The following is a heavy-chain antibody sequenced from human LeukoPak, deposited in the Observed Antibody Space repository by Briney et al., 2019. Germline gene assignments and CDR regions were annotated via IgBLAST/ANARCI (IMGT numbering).Heavy chain of an antibody. D-gene: IGHD1-26*01. J-gene: IGHJ4*02. CDR3: ARHKGYGPIVGATLYYFDY. V-gene: IGHV4-39*01. Sequence: SETLSLTCTVSGGSISSSSYYWGWIRQPPGKGLEWIGSIYYSGSTYYNPSLKSRVTISVDTSKNQFSLKLSSVTAADTAVYYCARHKGYGPIVGATLYYFDYWGQGTLVTVSS. CDR1: GGSISSSSYY. CDR2: IYYSGST.